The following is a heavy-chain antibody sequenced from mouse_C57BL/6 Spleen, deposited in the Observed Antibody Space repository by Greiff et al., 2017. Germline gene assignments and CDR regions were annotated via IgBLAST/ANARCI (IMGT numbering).Heavy chain of an antibody. V-gene: IGHV1-61*01. D-gene: IGHD1-1*01. Sequence: VQLQQPGAELVRPGSSVKLSCKASGYTFTSYWMDWVQQRPGQGLEWIGNIYTSDSETHYNQKFKDKATLTVDKSSSTAYMQLSRLTSEDSAVYYGARVATVGDVWGTGTTGTVSS. CDR1: GYTFTSYW. J-gene: IGHJ1*03. CDR3: ARVATVGDV. CDR2: IYTSDSET.